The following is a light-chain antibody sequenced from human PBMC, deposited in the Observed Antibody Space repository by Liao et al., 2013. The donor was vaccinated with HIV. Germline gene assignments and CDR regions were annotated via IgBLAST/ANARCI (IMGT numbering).Light chain of an antibody. Sequence: SYVLTQPPSVSVAPGKTARITCGGNNIGSKSVHWYQQRPGQAPVLVIYYDSDRPSGIPERFSGSNSGNTATLTISRVEAGDEADYYCQVWDASGDHSVVFGGGTKLTVL. CDR1: NIGSKS. J-gene: IGLJ2*01. CDR3: QVWDASGDHSVV. V-gene: IGLV3-21*04. CDR2: YDS.